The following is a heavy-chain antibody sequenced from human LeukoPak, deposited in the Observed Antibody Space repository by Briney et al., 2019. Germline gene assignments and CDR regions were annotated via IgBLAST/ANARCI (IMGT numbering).Heavy chain of an antibody. CDR3: AKDLGNLIFDY. CDR1: GFTFDDYA. CDR2: ISWNSGSI. D-gene: IGHD4-23*01. V-gene: IGHV3-9*01. J-gene: IGHJ4*02. Sequence: GRSLRLSCAASGFTFDDYAMHWVRQAPGKGLEWVSGISWNSGSIGYADSVKGRFTISRDNAKTSLYLQMNSLRAEDTAVYYCAKDLGNLIFDYWGQGTLVTVSS.